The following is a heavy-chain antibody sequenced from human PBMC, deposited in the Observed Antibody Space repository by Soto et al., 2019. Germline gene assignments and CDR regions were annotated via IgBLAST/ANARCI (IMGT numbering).Heavy chain of an antibody. CDR3: ARHGLYDISTGPPPKGMDV. Sequence: PSETLSLTCTVSGGSISSGGYYWSWIRQHPGKGLEWIGYIYYSGSTYYNPSLKSRVTISVDTSKNQFSLKLSSVTAADTAVYYCARHGLYDISTGPPPKGMDVWGQGTTVTRLL. CDR2: IYYSGST. V-gene: IGHV4-31*03. J-gene: IGHJ6*02. D-gene: IGHD3-9*01. CDR1: GGSISSGGYY.